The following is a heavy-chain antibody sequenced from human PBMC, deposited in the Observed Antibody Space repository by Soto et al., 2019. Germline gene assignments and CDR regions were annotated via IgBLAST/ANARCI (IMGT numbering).Heavy chain of an antibody. J-gene: IGHJ4*01. CDR1: GFIFSSYE. CDR3: ARSTSAALFDY. V-gene: IGHV3-48*03. CDR2: ITSSGTIM. D-gene: IGHD1-26*01. Sequence: PGGSLRLSCAASGFIFSSYEINWVRQAPGKGLEWVSFITSSGTIMFYSDSVKGRFTVSRDNAKNSLYLQMNSLRAEDTAVYYCARSTSAALFDYWGHGTLVTVSS.